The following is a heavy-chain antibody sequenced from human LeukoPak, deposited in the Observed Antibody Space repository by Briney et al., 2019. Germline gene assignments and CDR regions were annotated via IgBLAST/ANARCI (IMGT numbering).Heavy chain of an antibody. CDR2: INHSGST. D-gene: IGHD2-15*01. CDR3: ARGSLDCSGGSCYPIVDY. CDR1: GGSFSGYY. V-gene: IGHV4-34*01. Sequence: SETLSLTCAVYGGSFSGYYWSWIRQPPGKGLEWIGEINHSGSTNYNPSLKSRVTISVDTSKNQLSLKLSSVTAADTAVYYCARGSLDCSGGSCYPIVDYWGQGTLVTVSS. J-gene: IGHJ4*02.